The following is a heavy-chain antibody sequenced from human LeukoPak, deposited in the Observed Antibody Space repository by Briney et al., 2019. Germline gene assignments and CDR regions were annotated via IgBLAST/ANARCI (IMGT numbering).Heavy chain of an antibody. Sequence: PSETLSLTCTVSGGSISDYYWSWIRQPPGKGLEWIGYIYYSGYSGNTIYNPSLESRVTISADTSKNQFSLMLSSVTAADTAVYYCALQSGEKAAFDIWGQGTVVTVSS. V-gene: IGHV4-59*08. CDR2: IYYSGYSGNT. D-gene: IGHD1-26*01. CDR1: GGSISDYY. CDR3: ALQSGEKAAFDI. J-gene: IGHJ3*02.